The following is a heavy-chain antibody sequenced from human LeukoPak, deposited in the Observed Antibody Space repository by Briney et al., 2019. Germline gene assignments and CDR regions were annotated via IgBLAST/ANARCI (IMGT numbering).Heavy chain of an antibody. CDR2: IYYGGRP. V-gene: IGHV4-39*07. CDR1: GGSISTTTNS. CDR3: AREDAEQMDNSFDI. Sequence: SETLSLTCNVSGGSISTTTNSWGWAWIRQRPTKGLEWIGSIYYGGRPYYTSSLKSRATISVDTSKNQFSLKLRSVTAADTAVYYCAREDAEQMDNSFDIWGQGTMVTVSS. J-gene: IGHJ3*02. D-gene: IGHD5-24*01.